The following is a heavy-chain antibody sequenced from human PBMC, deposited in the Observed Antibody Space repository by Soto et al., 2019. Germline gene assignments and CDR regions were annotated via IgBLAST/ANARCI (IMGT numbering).Heavy chain of an antibody. D-gene: IGHD2-15*01. Sequence: GGSLRLSCAASGFTFSSYAMSWVRQAPGKGLEWVSAISGSGGSTYYADSVKGRFTISRDNSKNTLYLQMNSLRAEDTAVYYCALVYCSGGSCPGFGADYVGYWGEGPLVTVSS. CDR2: ISGSGGST. CDR3: ALVYCSGGSCPGFGADYVGY. V-gene: IGHV3-23*01. J-gene: IGHJ4*02. CDR1: GFTFSSYA.